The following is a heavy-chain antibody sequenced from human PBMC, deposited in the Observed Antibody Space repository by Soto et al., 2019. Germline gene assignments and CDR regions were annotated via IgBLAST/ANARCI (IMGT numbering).Heavy chain of an antibody. CDR3: AHRRLYSGSYYYFDY. CDR1: GFSLSTSGVG. D-gene: IGHD1-26*01. V-gene: IGHV2-5*02. J-gene: IGHJ4*02. CDR2: IYWDDDK. Sequence: SGPTLVKPTQTLTLTCTFSGFSLSTSGVGVGWIRQPPGKALEWLALIYWDDDKRYRPSLKSRLTITKDTSKNQVVLTMTNMDTVDTATYYCAHRRLYSGSYYYFDYWGQGTLVTVSS.